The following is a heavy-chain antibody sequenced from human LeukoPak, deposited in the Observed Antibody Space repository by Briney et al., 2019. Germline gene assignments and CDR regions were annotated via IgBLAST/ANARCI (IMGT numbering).Heavy chain of an antibody. J-gene: IGHJ4*02. CDR1: GFTFSSYA. Sequence: GGSLRLSCAASGFTFSSYAMNWVRQAPGKRLEWVSSITGSGRDTYYADSVKGRFTISRDNDKNSMYLQMNSLRAEDTAVYYCARVDYDVLTGYQNYFQYWGQGTLVTVSS. D-gene: IGHD3-9*01. CDR2: ITGSGRDT. CDR3: ARVDYDVLTGYQNYFQY. V-gene: IGHV3-21*01.